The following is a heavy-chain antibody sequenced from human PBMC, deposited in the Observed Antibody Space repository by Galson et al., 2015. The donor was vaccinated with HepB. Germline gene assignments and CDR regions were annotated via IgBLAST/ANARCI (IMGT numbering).Heavy chain of an antibody. V-gene: IGHV1-8*02. CDR1: GFSISNYG. J-gene: IGHJ5*02. D-gene: IGHD3-10*01. Sequence: SVKVSCKASGFSISNYGIIWVRQAPGQGLEWMGWMNPDSGSRGYAQKFAGRVTMTRNTSISTAYMELSSLRSEDTAVYYCGRGWPLVDDSGSGSKGLDPWGQGTLVTVSS. CDR2: MNPDSGSR. CDR3: GRGWPLVDDSGSGSKGLDP.